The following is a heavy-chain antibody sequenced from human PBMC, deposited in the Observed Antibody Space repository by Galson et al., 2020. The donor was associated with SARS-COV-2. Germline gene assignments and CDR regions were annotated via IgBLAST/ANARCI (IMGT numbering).Heavy chain of an antibody. V-gene: IGHV1-2*02. D-gene: IGHD6-13*01. J-gene: IGHJ4*02. CDR2: INPSSGGT. CDR3: ARFLGSSSFDY. Sequence: GASVKVSCKASGYTFTGYFMHWVRQAPGQGLEWMGWINPSSGGTNYAQKFQGRVTMTRDTSISTAYMELSSLRFDDTAVYYCARFLGSSSFDYWGQGILVTVSS. CDR1: GYTFTGYF.